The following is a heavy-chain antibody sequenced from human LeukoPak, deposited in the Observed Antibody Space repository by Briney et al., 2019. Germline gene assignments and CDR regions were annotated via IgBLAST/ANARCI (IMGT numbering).Heavy chain of an antibody. J-gene: IGHJ5*02. CDR3: ARDCYPVVVATGGFDP. D-gene: IGHD2-15*01. CDR1: GYTFTGYY. Sequence: ASVKVSCKASGYTFTGYYMHWVRQAPGQGLEWMGWINPNSGGTNYAQKFQGRVTMTRDTSISTAYMELSRLRSDDTAVYYCARDCYPVVVATGGFDPWGQGTLVTVSS. CDR2: INPNSGGT. V-gene: IGHV1-2*02.